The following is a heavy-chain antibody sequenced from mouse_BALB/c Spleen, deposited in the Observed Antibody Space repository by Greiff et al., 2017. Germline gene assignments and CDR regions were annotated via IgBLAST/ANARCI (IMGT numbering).Heavy chain of an antibody. J-gene: IGHJ4*01. CDR3: ARGKYGNYDAMDY. CDR1: GFTFSDYY. CDR2: ISDGGSYT. D-gene: IGHD2-10*02. Sequence: EVKLVESGGGLVKPGGSLKLSCAASGFTFSDYYMYWVRQTPEKRLEWVATISDGGSYTYYPDSVKGRFTISRDNAKNNLYLQMSSLKSEDTAMYYCARGKYGNYDAMDYWGQGTSVTVSS. V-gene: IGHV5-4*02.